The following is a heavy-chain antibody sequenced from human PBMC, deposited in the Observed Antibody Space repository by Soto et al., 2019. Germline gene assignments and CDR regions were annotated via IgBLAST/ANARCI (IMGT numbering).Heavy chain of an antibody. Sequence: EVQLVESGGGLVQPGGSLRLSCAASGFTFSSYNMNWVRQAPGKGLEWVSYISSGRGTVYYADSVKGRFTISRDNAKTSLYLQMNSLGDEDTAVYYCARLYGAVAGLYWYFDLWGRGTLVTVSS. CDR1: GFTFSSYN. CDR3: ARLYGAVAGLYWYFDL. D-gene: IGHD6-19*01. V-gene: IGHV3-48*02. CDR2: ISSGRGTV. J-gene: IGHJ2*01.